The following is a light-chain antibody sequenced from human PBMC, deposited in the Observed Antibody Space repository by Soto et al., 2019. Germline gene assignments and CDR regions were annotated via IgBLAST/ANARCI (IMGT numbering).Light chain of an antibody. CDR2: NNH. CDR3: QSYDSSLSGSV. V-gene: IGLV1-40*01. CDR1: SSNIGAGYV. Sequence: QLVLTQPPSVSGAPGQRVTISCTGSSSNIGAGYVVHWYEQLPGTAPKLLIFNNHNRPSGVPDRFSGSKSGTSASLAITGLQAEDEADYYCQSYDSSLSGSVFGGGTKLTVL. J-gene: IGLJ3*02.